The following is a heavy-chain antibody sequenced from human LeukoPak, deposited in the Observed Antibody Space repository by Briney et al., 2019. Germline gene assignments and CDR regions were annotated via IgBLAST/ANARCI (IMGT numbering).Heavy chain of an antibody. CDR3: ARDSSLRVWFRS. Sequence: GGSLRLSCAASGFTVSSNYMSWVRQAPGKGLEWVSVIYSGGSTYYADSVKGRFTISRDNSKNTLYLQMNSLRAEDTAVYYCARDSSLRVWFRSWGQGTLVTVSS. CDR2: IYSGGST. J-gene: IGHJ4*02. V-gene: IGHV3-66*01. D-gene: IGHD3-10*01. CDR1: GFTVSSNY.